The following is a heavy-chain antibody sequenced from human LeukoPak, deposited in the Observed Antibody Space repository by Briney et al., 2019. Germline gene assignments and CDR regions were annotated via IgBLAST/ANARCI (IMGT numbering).Heavy chain of an antibody. V-gene: IGHV3-7*01. Sequence: GGSLRLACAASGFTFSSYSMNWVRQAPGRGLEWVATVKPDGNEKFYVDSVKGRFAISRGNARNSVYLEMNSPRVEDTAVYLCARGDLDYWGQGTLVTVSS. J-gene: IGHJ4*01. CDR1: GFTFSSYS. CDR3: ARGDLDY. CDR2: VKPDGNEK.